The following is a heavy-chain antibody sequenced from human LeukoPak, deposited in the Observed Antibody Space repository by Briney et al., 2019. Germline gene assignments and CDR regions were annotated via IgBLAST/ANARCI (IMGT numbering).Heavy chain of an antibody. Sequence: GGSLRLSCAASGFTFSNFGMHWVRQAPGKGLEWVAVISYDGSNKYYADSVKGRFTISRDNSKPTLYLQMNSLRAEDTAVYYCAKDQEQLPGYWGQGTLVTVSS. CDR2: ISYDGSNK. CDR3: AKDQEQLPGY. V-gene: IGHV3-30*18. CDR1: GFTFSNFG. D-gene: IGHD6-6*01. J-gene: IGHJ4*02.